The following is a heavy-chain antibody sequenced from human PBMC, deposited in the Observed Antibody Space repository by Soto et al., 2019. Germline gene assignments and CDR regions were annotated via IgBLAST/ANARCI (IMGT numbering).Heavy chain of an antibody. Sequence: ASVKFSCKASGYTFTGYYMHWVRQAPGQGLEWMGWINPNSGGTNYAQKFQGRVTMTRDTSISTAYMELSRLRSDDTAVYYCARDFHTYYYDSSGYLPRDVWGQGTTVTVSS. D-gene: IGHD3-22*01. J-gene: IGHJ6*02. CDR3: ARDFHTYYYDSSGYLPRDV. CDR2: INPNSGGT. CDR1: GYTFTGYY. V-gene: IGHV1-2*02.